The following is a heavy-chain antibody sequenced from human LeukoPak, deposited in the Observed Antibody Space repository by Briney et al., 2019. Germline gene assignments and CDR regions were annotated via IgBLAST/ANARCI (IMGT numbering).Heavy chain of an antibody. Sequence: ASVKVSCKASGGTFSSYAISWVRQAPGQGLEWMGGIIPIFGTANYAQKFQGRVTITADESTSTAYMELSSLRSEDTAVYYCAREGYAPTAAPYYYYGMDVWGQGTTVTVSS. CDR3: AREGYAPTAAPYYYYGMDV. D-gene: IGHD2-2*01. CDR2: IIPIFGTA. J-gene: IGHJ6*02. CDR1: GGTFSSYA. V-gene: IGHV1-69*01.